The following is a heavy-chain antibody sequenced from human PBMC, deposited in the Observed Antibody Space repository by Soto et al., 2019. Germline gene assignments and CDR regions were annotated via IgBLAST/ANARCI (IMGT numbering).Heavy chain of an antibody. CDR1: GFTFSSYG. D-gene: IGHD5-18*01. V-gene: IGHV3-30*03. J-gene: IGHJ4*02. CDR2: ISYDGSNK. CDR3: ASHLGDTAMAIDY. Sequence: GGSLRLSCAASGFTFSSYGMHWVRQAPGKGLEWVAVISYDGSNKYYADSVKGRFTISRDNSKNTLYLQMNSLRAEDTAVYYCASHLGDTAMAIDYWGQGTLVTVSS.